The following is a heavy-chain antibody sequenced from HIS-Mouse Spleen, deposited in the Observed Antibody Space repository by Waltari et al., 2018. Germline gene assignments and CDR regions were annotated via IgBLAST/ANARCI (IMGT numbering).Heavy chain of an antibody. J-gene: IGHJ4*02. D-gene: IGHD6-13*01. Sequence: QVQLQQSGPGLVKPSQTLSLTCAISGDSVPSNRASWHWIRPSPSRGLEWLGRTYYRSKWYNDYAVSVKSRITINPDTSKNQFSLQLNSVTPEDTAVYYCARAPYREGAAANFDYWGQGTLVTVSS. CDR3: ARAPYREGAAANFDY. CDR1: GDSVPSNRAS. V-gene: IGHV6-1*01. CDR2: TYYRSKWYN.